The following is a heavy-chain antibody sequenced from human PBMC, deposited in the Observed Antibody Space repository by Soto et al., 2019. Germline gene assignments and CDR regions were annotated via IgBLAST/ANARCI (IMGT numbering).Heavy chain of an antibody. V-gene: IGHV3-23*01. Sequence: EVQLLESGGGLVQPGGSLRLSCAASGFTFTNYAMSWVRQAPGKGLEWVSAISGSGSSTYYADSVKGRFTISRDNSENTLFLQMNSLRAEDTAVYYCAYFPALNLYYGMDVWGQGTTGTVSS. CDR1: GFTFTNYA. CDR3: AYFPALNLYYGMDV. J-gene: IGHJ6*02. CDR2: ISGSGSST. D-gene: IGHD1-26*01.